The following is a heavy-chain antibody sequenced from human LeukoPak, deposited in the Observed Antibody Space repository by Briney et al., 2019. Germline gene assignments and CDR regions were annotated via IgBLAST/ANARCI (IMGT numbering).Heavy chain of an antibody. CDR1: GFTFSSYE. V-gene: IGHV3-48*03. CDR3: AKGNSGYYNDAFDI. CDR2: ISSSGSTI. D-gene: IGHD3-22*01. J-gene: IGHJ3*02. Sequence: GGSLRLSCAASGFTFSSYEMNWVRQAPGKGLEWVSYISSSGSTIYYADSVKGRFTISRDNAKNSLYLQMNSLRAEDTAVYYCAKGNSGYYNDAFDIWGQGTMVTVSS.